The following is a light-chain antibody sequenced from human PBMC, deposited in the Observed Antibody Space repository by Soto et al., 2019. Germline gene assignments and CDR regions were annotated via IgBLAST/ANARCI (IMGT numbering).Light chain of an antibody. CDR1: QSISTW. Sequence: DIRMTQSPSALSAPVGDRVTITCRASQSISTWLAWYQQKPGKAPKLLIYEASNLESGVPSRFSGSGSGTEFILTISSLQPDDFATYYCQHYNSFPLTFGGGTKVDIK. CDR3: QHYNSFPLT. CDR2: EAS. J-gene: IGKJ4*01. V-gene: IGKV1-5*01.